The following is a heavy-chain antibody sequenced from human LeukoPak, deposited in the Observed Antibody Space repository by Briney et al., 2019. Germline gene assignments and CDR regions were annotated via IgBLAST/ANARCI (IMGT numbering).Heavy chain of an antibody. Sequence: GGSVKVSCKGSGYTFNNYGISWVRQAPGQGLEWMGGIIPIFGTANYAQKFQGRVTITADESTSTAYMELSSLRSEDTAVYYCVSEGASTIYGMDVWGQGTTVTVSS. V-gene: IGHV1-69*13. D-gene: IGHD5/OR15-5a*01. CDR3: VSEGASTIYGMDV. J-gene: IGHJ6*02. CDR2: IIPIFGTA. CDR1: GYTFNNYG.